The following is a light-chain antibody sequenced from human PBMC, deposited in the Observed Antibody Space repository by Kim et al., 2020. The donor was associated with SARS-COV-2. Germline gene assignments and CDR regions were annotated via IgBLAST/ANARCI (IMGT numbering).Light chain of an antibody. CDR2: TSN. Sequence: QSVLTQPPSASGTPGQRVTISCSGGSSNIGTNTVNWYQQLPGTAPKLLIYTSNQRPSGVPDRFSGSKSGTSASLAISGLQSEDEADYYCGAWDDTLKGYVFGTGTKVTVL. CDR3: GAWDDTLKGYV. CDR1: SSNIGTNT. V-gene: IGLV1-44*01. J-gene: IGLJ1*01.